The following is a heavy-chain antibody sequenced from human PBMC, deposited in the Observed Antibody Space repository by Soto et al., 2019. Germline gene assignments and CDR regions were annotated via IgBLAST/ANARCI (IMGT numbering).Heavy chain of an antibody. D-gene: IGHD1-1*01. CDR2: YHSGGST. V-gene: IGHV4-30-4*01. CDR1: GVSLNTADTW. Sequence: QVQLQESGSGLVKPSQSLSLTCTVSGVSLNTADTWWSWIRQSPGKGLEFIGYYHSGGSTYYDASFRSRFIISADASNSQFSRKMSSVTVADTAVYFCVRSRQMESGNDYGLDVCGQWTTVTVFS. J-gene: IGHJ6*02. CDR3: VRSRQMESGNDYGLDV.